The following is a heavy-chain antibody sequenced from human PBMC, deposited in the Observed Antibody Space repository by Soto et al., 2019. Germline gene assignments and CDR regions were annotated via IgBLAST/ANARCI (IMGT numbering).Heavy chain of an antibody. CDR1: GFTFSSYA. Sequence: QVQLVESGGGVVQPGRSLRLSCAASGFTFSSYAMHWVRQAPGKGLEWVAVISYDGSNKYYADSVKGRFTISRDNSKNTLYLQMNSLRAEDTAVYYCARDLGGSSGIYYYYYYGMDVW. CDR2: ISYDGSNK. CDR3: ARDLGGSSGIYYYYYYGMDV. D-gene: IGHD6-19*01. J-gene: IGHJ6*01. V-gene: IGHV3-30-3*01.